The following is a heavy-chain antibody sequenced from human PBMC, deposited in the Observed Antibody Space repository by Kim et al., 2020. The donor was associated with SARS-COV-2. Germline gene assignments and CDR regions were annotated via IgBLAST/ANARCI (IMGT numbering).Heavy chain of an antibody. CDR2: IWYDGSNK. D-gene: IGHD2-15*01. V-gene: IGHV3-33*06. J-gene: IGHJ6*02. Sequence: GGSLRLSCAASGFTFSSYAMHWVRQAPGKGLEWVAVIWYDGSNKYYADSVKGRFTISRDNSKNTLYLQMNSLRAEDTAVYYCAKETRYCSRGSCPPPWATYFHSYGMDVWGQGTTVTVSS. CDR3: AKETRYCSRGSCPPPWATYFHSYGMDV. CDR1: GFTFSSYA.